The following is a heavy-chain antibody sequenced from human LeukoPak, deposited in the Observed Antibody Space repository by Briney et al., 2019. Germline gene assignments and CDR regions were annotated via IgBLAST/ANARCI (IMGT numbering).Heavy chain of an antibody. J-gene: IGHJ4*02. CDR3: ARGYSGYDPLDY. D-gene: IGHD5-12*01. V-gene: IGHV1-8*01. Sequence: ASVKVSCKASGYTFTSYDINWVRQATGQGLEWMGWMNPNSGNTGYAQKFQGRVTMTRNTSISTAYMELSSLRSEDTAVYYCARGYSGYDPLDYWGQGTLVTVSS. CDR1: GYTFTSYD. CDR2: MNPNSGNT.